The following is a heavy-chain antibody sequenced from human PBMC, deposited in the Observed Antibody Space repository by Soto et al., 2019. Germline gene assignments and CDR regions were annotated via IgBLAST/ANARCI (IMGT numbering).Heavy chain of an antibody. CDR2: INAGNGDT. Sequence: GASVKVSCKASGYTFTIYPMHWVRQAPGQGLEWMGWINAGNGDTEYSQKFQGRVTITRDTSASTAYMELSSLRSEDTAVYYCARDWTHYDSSGPGDYWGQGTLVTVSS. CDR1: GYTFTIYP. V-gene: IGHV1-3*01. J-gene: IGHJ4*02. D-gene: IGHD3-22*01. CDR3: ARDWTHYDSSGPGDY.